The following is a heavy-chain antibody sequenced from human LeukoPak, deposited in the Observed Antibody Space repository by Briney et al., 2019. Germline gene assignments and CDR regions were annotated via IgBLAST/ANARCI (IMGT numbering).Heavy chain of an antibody. D-gene: IGHD1-26*01. CDR1: GYIFTSYW. CDR2: IYPGDSDT. V-gene: IGHV5-51*01. CDR3: ARVPSASWWELLGVDY. J-gene: IGHJ4*02. Sequence: GESLKISWKCSGYIFTSYWIGWVRETPGKGLEWMGIIYPGDSDTRYSPSFQGQVTLSADKSISTAYLQWSSLKASETAMYSCARVPSASWWELLGVDYWGQGTLVTVSS.